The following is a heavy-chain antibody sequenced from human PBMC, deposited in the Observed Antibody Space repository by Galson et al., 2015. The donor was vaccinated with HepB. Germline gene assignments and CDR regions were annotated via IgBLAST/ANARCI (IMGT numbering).Heavy chain of an antibody. CDR3: ARDSRLELRLNNYFSYGMDV. J-gene: IGHJ6*02. V-gene: IGHV1-18*01. Sequence: SVKVSCKASGYSFSNYGLSWIRQAPGPGLEWMGWFSGYDGSTNYAQRFQGRVTVTADASTGTAYLELRNLRSDDTAVYYCARDSRLELRLNNYFSYGMDVWGQGSAVIVSS. D-gene: IGHD1-1*01. CDR2: FSGYDGST. CDR1: GYSFSNYG.